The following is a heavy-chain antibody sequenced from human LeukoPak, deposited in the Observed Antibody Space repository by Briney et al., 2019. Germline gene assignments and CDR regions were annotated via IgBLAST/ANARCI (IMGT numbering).Heavy chain of an antibody. CDR2: IYYSGST. D-gene: IGHD4-17*01. CDR1: GGSISSYY. V-gene: IGHV4-59*08. J-gene: IGHJ4*02. CDR3: ARHVIGDHFDY. Sequence: PSETLSLTCTVSGGSISSYYWSRIRQPPGKGLEWIGYIYYSGSTNYNPALKSRVTISVDTSKNQFSLKLSSVTAADTAVYYCARHVIGDHFDYWGQGTLVTVSS.